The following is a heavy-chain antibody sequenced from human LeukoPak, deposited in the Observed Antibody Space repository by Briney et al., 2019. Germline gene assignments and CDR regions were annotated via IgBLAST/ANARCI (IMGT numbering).Heavy chain of an antibody. D-gene: IGHD1-1*01. Sequence: GESLKISCKGSGYNFATYWLGWVRQMPGKGLEGMGIIYPGDSDTRYSPSFQGQVTISADRSISTAYLQWRSLKASDTAMYYCARSFAHVERYYFDYWGQGTLVSVSS. CDR1: GYNFATYW. V-gene: IGHV5-51*01. CDR3: ARSFAHVERYYFDY. J-gene: IGHJ4*02. CDR2: IYPGDSDT.